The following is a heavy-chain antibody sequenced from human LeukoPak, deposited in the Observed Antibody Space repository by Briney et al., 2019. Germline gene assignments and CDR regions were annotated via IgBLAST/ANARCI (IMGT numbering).Heavy chain of an antibody. CDR1: RFTFSNYV. Sequence: GRSLRLSCAASRFTFSNYVMHWVRQAPGKGLEWVAVISYDGSDKYYADSVKGRFTISRDNSKNTLYLQMNSLRAEDTAVYYCAKETSRIGGSMASFDYWGQGTLVTVSS. CDR2: ISYDGSDK. D-gene: IGHD1-26*01. J-gene: IGHJ4*02. CDR3: AKETSRIGGSMASFDY. V-gene: IGHV3-30*18.